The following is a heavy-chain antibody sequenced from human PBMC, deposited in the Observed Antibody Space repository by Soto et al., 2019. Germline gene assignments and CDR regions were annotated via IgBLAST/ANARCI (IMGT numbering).Heavy chain of an antibody. V-gene: IGHV3-23*01. CDR3: AKVVAARGFDY. D-gene: IGHD6-6*01. CDR2: ISSSGGST. J-gene: IGHJ4*02. Sequence: GGSLRLSCAASGFTFSDYYMSWIRQAPGKGLEWVSAISSSGGSTYYADSVKGRFTISRDNSKNTLYLQMNSLRAEDTAVYYCAKVVAARGFDYWGQGTLVTVSS. CDR1: GFTFSDYY.